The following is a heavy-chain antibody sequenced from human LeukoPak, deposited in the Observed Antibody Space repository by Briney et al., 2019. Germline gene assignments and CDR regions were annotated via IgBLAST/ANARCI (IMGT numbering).Heavy chain of an antibody. D-gene: IGHD1-20*01. Sequence: GGSLRLSCAASGFTFTNFAMHWVRQAPGKGLEWVSLISYDGTNKYYADSVKGRFTISRDNSKNTLYLRMNSLRPEDTAVYYCAKITYSPLDYWGQGTLVTVSS. CDR3: AKITYSPLDY. CDR1: GFTFTNFA. J-gene: IGHJ4*02. V-gene: IGHV3-30*04. CDR2: ISYDGTNK.